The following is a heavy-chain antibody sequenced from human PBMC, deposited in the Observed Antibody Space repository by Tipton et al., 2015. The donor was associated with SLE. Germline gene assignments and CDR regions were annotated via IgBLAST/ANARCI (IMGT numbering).Heavy chain of an antibody. J-gene: IGHJ4*02. CDR2: IYTSGST. V-gene: IGHV4-4*08. CDR3: AREGGPYDFWSDTISGFDY. D-gene: IGHD3-3*01. CDR1: GGSISSYY. Sequence: TLSLTCTVSGGSISSYYWSWIRQPPGKGLEWIGYIYTSGSTNYNPSLTSRVTISVDTSKNQFSLKLNSVIAADTAVYFCAREGGPYDFWSDTISGFDYWGQGTLVTVSS.